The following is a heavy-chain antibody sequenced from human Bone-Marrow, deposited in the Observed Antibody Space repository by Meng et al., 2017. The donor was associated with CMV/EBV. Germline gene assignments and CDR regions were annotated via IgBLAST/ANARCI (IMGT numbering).Heavy chain of an antibody. D-gene: IGHD2-21*01. J-gene: IGHJ1*01. V-gene: IGHV4-38-2*01. CDR2: VYHTGTT. CDR1: GYSISSGYF. CDR3: ASVVDYWVSIF. Sequence: SETLSLTCSVSGYSISSGYFWAWMRQSPGKGLQWVGTVYHTGTTYYSPSLKDRVTISLVTSRNQFSLDLSVVTAADTAIYFWASVVDYWVSIFWGQGTLVTVSS.